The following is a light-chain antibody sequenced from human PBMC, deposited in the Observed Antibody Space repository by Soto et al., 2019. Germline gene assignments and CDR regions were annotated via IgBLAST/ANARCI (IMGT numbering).Light chain of an antibody. Sequence: EIVLTQAPGTLSLSPGERGTLSCRASQSVSSSYLAWYQQKPGQAPRLLIYGASSRATGIPDRFSGSGSGTDFTLTISRLEPEDFAVYYCQQYGSSPFTFGPGTNVDIK. CDR1: QSVSSSY. CDR2: GAS. CDR3: QQYGSSPFT. J-gene: IGKJ3*01. V-gene: IGKV3-20*01.